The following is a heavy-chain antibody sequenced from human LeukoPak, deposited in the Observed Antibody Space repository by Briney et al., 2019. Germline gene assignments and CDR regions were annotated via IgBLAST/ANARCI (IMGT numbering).Heavy chain of an antibody. CDR2: ISYDGSNE. CDR3: ARPIDNGSGSYYFDY. V-gene: IGHV3-30*03. J-gene: IGHJ4*02. Sequence: GGSLRLSCAASGFTFDDYALHWVRQAPGKGLEWVAVISYDGSNEYYADSVKGRFTISRDNSKNTLSLQMNTLRPEDTAVYYRARPIDNGSGSYYFDYWGQGTLVTVSS. D-gene: IGHD3-10*01. CDR1: GFTFDDYA.